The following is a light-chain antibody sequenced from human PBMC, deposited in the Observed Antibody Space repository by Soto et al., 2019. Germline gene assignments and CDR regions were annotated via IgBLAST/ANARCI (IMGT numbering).Light chain of an antibody. CDR1: SSDVGGCNY. CDR2: DVN. J-gene: IGLJ2*01. V-gene: IGLV2-8*01. Sequence: QSVLTQPPSASGSPGQSVAISCSGTSSDVGGCNYVSWYQQHPGKAPKLMIYDVNKRPSGVPDRFSGSKSGNTASLTVSGLQAEDEADYYCISYAGSNKPAFGGGTKLTVL. CDR3: ISYAGSNKPA.